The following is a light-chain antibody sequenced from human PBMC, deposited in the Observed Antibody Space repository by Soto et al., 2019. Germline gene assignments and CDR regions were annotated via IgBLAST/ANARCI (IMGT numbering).Light chain of an antibody. CDR1: ESIYSW. J-gene: IGKJ4*01. CDR2: KTS. CDR3: QEYNSNSRT. Sequence: IQMTQSPSTLSASVGDTVTITCRASESIYSWLAWYKQIPGKAPQLLIYKTSTLQGGVPSRFSGSGSGAEYTLTISSLQPDDFETYFCQEYNSNSRTFGKGTRV. V-gene: IGKV1-5*03.